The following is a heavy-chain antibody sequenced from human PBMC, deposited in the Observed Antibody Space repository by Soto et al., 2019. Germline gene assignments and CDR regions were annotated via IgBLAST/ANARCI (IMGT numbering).Heavy chain of an antibody. J-gene: IGHJ4*02. Sequence: RSETLSLTCTVSGGSISSGDYYWSWIRQPPVKGLEWIGYIYYSGSTYYNPSLKSRVTISVDTSKNQFSLKLSSVTAADTAVYYCARVYDSSGQRYFDYWGQGTLVTV. D-gene: IGHD3-22*01. CDR2: IYYSGST. CDR3: ARVYDSSGQRYFDY. CDR1: GGSISSGDYY. V-gene: IGHV4-30-4*01.